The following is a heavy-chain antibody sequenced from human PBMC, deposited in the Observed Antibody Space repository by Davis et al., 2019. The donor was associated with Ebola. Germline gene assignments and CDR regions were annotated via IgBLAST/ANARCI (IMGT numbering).Heavy chain of an antibody. V-gene: IGHV4-61*08. J-gene: IGHJ5*02. Sequence: SETLSLTCTVSGGSISSGGYYWSWIRQHPGKGLEWIGYIYYSGSTSYNPSLKSRVTISLDTSKNQFALKVSSVTAADTAVYYCARDSRPGSSSWFDPWGQGTLVTVSS. CDR3: ARDSRPGSSSWFDP. CDR1: GGSISSGGYY. CDR2: IYYSGST. D-gene: IGHD1-1*01.